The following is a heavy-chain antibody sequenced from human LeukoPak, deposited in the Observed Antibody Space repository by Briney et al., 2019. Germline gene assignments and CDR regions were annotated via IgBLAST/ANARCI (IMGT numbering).Heavy chain of an antibody. CDR3: ARVTDYYDSSVPDY. CDR1: GFTFSNYG. J-gene: IGHJ4*02. Sequence: GGSLRLSCAASGFTFSNYGMSWVRQAPGKGLGWVSVISGSGGSTYHADSVKGRFTISRDNAKNSLYLQMNSLRAEDTAVYYCARVTDYYDSSVPDYWGQGTLVTVSS. V-gene: IGHV3-23*01. D-gene: IGHD3-22*01. CDR2: ISGSGGST.